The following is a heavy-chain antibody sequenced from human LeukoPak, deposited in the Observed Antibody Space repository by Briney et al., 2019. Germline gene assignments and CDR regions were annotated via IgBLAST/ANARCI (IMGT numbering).Heavy chain of an antibody. CDR1: GGSISSSSYY. D-gene: IGHD3-10*01. Sequence: ASETLSLTCTVSGGSISSSSYYWGWIRQPPGKGLEWIGSIYYSGSTYYNPSLKSRVTISVDTSKNQFSLKLSSVTAADTAVYYCARRNMVRGVDYWGQGTLVTVSS. V-gene: IGHV4-39*07. CDR3: ARRNMVRGVDY. CDR2: IYYSGST. J-gene: IGHJ4*02.